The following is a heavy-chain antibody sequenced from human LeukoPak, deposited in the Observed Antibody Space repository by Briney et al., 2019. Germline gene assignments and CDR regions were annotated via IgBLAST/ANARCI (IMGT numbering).Heavy chain of an antibody. CDR1: GYTFTSYG. D-gene: IGHD3-22*01. J-gene: IGHJ4*02. CDR3: ARGRWYYYDRGPVGY. Sequence: ASVKVSCKASGYTFTSYGISWVRQPPGQGLEWMGWISAYNGNTNYAQELQGRVTMTTDTSTSTAYMELRSLRSDDTAVYYCARGRWYYYDRGPVGYWGQGTLVTVSS. CDR2: ISAYNGNT. V-gene: IGHV1-18*01.